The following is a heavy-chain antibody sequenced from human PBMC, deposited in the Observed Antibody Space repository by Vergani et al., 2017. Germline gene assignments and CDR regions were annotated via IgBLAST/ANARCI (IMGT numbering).Heavy chain of an antibody. V-gene: IGHV3-23*01. CDR2: ISGSGGST. CDR1: GFTFSSYA. J-gene: IGHJ3*02. D-gene: IGHD3-10*01. CDR3: AMALLWFGELENAFDI. Sequence: EVQLLESGGGLVQPGGSLRLSCAASGFTFSSYAMSWVRQAPGKGVEWVSAISGSGGSTYYADSVKGRFTISRDNSKNTQYLQMNSLRAEDTAVYYCAMALLWFGELENAFDIWGQGTMVTVSS.